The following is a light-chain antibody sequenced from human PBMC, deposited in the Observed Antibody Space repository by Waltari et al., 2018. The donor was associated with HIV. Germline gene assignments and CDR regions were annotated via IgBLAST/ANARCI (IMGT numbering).Light chain of an antibody. CDR2: IDN. CDR1: NVGRKS. CDR3: QVWENNGGYPVV. Sequence: SDVLTQPPSVSVAPGQTARIPCGINNVGRKSVFWYQGKPGQGPVWVIPIDNDRPSGIRARFAGSNTEDTATLIISRVEAGDEAEYYCQVWENNGGYPVVLGGGTKLAVL. V-gene: IGLV3-21*01. J-gene: IGLJ2*01.